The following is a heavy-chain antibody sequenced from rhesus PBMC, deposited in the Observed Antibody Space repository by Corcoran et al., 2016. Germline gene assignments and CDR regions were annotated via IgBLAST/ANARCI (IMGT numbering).Heavy chain of an antibody. Sequence: QLQLQESGPGLVKPSETLSLTCAVSGGSISSNYWSWIRKPPGKGLEWIGRISGSGGSTDYNPSRKSRGTISTDTSKNQFSLNLSSVTAADTAVYYCARDGQYCTGSGCYLYFDYWGQGVLVTVSS. J-gene: IGHJ4*01. D-gene: IGHD2-21*01. CDR2: ISGSGGST. V-gene: IGHV4-173*01. CDR3: ARDGQYCTGSGCYLYFDY. CDR1: GGSISSNY.